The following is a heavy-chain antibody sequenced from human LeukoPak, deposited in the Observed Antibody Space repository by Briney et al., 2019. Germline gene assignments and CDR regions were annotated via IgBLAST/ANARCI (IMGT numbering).Heavy chain of an antibody. CDR1: GFTFSGSA. J-gene: IGHJ4*02. CDR2: IRSKANSYAT. CDR3: TRASGSYYTLDY. Sequence: GGSLRLSCAASGFTFSGSAMHWDRQASGKGLEWVGRIRSKANSYATAYAASVKGRFTISRDDSKNTAYLQMNSLKTEDTAVYYCTRASGSYYTLDYWGQGTLVTVSS. D-gene: IGHD1-26*01. V-gene: IGHV3-73*01.